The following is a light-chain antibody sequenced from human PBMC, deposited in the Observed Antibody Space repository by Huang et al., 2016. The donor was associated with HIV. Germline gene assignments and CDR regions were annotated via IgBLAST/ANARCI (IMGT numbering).Light chain of an antibody. CDR1: QSLLHSNGYNY. CDR2: LGS. Sequence: DIVMTQSPLSLPVTPGEPASISCRSSQSLLHSNGYNYLDWYLQKPVQSPQLLIYLGSNRASGVPDRFSVSGSGTDFTLKISRVEADDVGVYYCMQALQTITFGQGTRLEIE. CDR3: MQALQTIT. V-gene: IGKV2-28*01. J-gene: IGKJ5*01.